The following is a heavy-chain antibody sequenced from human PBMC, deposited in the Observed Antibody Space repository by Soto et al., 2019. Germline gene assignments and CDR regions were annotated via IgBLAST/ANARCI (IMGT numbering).Heavy chain of an antibody. D-gene: IGHD2-21*02. CDR3: ATGNTAYDYYGMDV. J-gene: IGHJ6*02. CDR2: FDPEHGET. Sequence: ASVKVSCKVSGYTLTELSMHWVRQAPGKGREWMGGFDPEHGETIYAQKFQGRVTMTEDTSTDTAYMELSRLRSVDTAVYYCATGNTAYDYYGMDVWGQGTTVTVSS. V-gene: IGHV1-24*01. CDR1: GYTLTELS.